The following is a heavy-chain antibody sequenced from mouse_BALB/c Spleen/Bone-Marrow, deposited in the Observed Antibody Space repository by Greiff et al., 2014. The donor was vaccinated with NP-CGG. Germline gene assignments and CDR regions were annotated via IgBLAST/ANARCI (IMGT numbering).Heavy chain of an antibody. J-gene: IGHJ2*01. CDR2: IYPGNVNT. V-gene: IGHV1S56*01. D-gene: IGHD1-1*01. CDR3: ARSRYGSYYGY. Sequence: QVQLQQPGPELVKPGASVRISCKASNYTFTTYYIYWVKQRPGQGLGWIGWIYPGNVNTKYNEKFKAKATLTADKSSSTAYMQLSSLTSEDSAVYFCARSRYGSYYGYWGQGTPLAVSS. CDR1: NYTFTTYY.